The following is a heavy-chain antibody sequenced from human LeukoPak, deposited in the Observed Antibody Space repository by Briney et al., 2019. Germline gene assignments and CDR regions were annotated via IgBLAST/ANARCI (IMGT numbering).Heavy chain of an antibody. V-gene: IGHV5-51*01. CDR1: GYSFTSYW. J-gene: IGHJ6*03. CDR3: ATSTSGYPYYYYYYYMDV. D-gene: IGHD5-12*01. CDR2: IYPGDSDT. Sequence: GESLKISCKDSGYSFTSYWIGWVRQMPGKGLEWMGIIYPGDSDTRYSPSFQGQVTISADKSISTAYLQWSSLKASDTAMYYCATSTSGYPYYYYYYYMDVWGKGTTVTVSS.